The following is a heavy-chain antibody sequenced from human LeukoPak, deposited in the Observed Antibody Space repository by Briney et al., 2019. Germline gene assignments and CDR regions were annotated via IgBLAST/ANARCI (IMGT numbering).Heavy chain of an antibody. J-gene: IGHJ5*02. CDR3: ARGGNYWPQWWFDP. CDR2: IYYTGST. D-gene: IGHD1-26*01. V-gene: IGHV4-59*01. CDR1: GGSISTYY. Sequence: SETLSLTCTVSGGSISTYYWSWIRQPPGKGLEWIGYIYYTGSTSYNPSLKSRVTMSLDASKNQFSLELNSATPADTAVYYCARGGNYWPQWWFDPWGRGTLVSVSS.